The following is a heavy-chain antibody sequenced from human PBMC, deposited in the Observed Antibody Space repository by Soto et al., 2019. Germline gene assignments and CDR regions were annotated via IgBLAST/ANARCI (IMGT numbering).Heavy chain of an antibody. Sequence: QLQLQESGSRLVKPSQTLSLTCAVSGDSISNGGYSWNWIRQPPGKGLEWIGYIYHSGGTDYNPSLKCRVTITVDSSNNQFSLKLNSVTAADTAVYSCARDSRSGYYLEYWGQGTLVTVSS. CDR1: GDSISNGGYS. CDR3: ARDSRSGYYLEY. J-gene: IGHJ4*02. V-gene: IGHV4-30-2*01. CDR2: IYHSGGT. D-gene: IGHD3-22*01.